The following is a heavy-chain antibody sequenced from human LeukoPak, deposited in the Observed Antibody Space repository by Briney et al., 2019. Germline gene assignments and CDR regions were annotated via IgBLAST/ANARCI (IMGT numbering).Heavy chain of an antibody. CDR1: GGSIHSRSHL. CDR3: ARVDSYDRSGHFDP. Sequence: SGTLSLTCTVSGGSIHSRSHLWGWIRQPPGKGLEWIGSIEDSGSTFYNPSLKSRVTTSIYTSKNQFSLELTSVTAADTAVYYCARVDSYDRSGHFDPWGQGTLGIVSS. J-gene: IGHJ5*02. D-gene: IGHD3-22*01. V-gene: IGHV4-39*07. CDR2: IEDSGST.